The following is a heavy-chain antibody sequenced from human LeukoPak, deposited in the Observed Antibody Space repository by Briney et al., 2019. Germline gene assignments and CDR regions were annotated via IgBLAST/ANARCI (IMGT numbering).Heavy chain of an antibody. Sequence: ASVKVSCKASGYTFSSYGIIWVRQAPGQGLQWMGWVSPFNGNTDYAPKLQGRVTMTTDTSTTTAYMELRSLTSDDTAVYYCARASYCSGGSCYSDYWGQGTLVTVSS. V-gene: IGHV1-18*01. CDR3: ARASYCSGGSCYSDY. J-gene: IGHJ4*02. D-gene: IGHD2-15*01. CDR1: GYTFSSYG. CDR2: VSPFNGNT.